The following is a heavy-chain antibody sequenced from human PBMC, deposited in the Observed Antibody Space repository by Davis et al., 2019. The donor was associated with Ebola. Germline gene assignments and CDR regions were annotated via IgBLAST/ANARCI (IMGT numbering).Heavy chain of an antibody. CDR3: ARAVFYDFWSGAWIDY. Sequence: MPSETLSLTCAVYGGSFSGYYWSWIRQPPGKGLEWIGEINHSGSTNYNPSLKSRVTISVDTSKNQFSLKLSSVTAADTAVYYCARAVFYDFWSGAWIDYWGQGTLVTVSS. CDR2: INHSGST. D-gene: IGHD3-3*01. J-gene: IGHJ4*02. CDR1: GGSFSGYY. V-gene: IGHV4-34*01.